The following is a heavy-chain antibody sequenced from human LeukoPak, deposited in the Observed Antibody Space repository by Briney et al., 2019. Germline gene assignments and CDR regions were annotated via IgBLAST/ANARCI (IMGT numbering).Heavy chain of an antibody. CDR3: AKVGSSSWYYFDY. V-gene: IGHV3-23*01. Sequence: GGSLRLSCAASGFTFSNYAMSWVRQAPGKGLEWVSTISNSDGSTHYADSVKGRFTISRDISERTLYLQMNSLRADDTALYYCAKVGSSSWYYFDYWGQGTLVTVSS. CDR1: GFTFSNYA. CDR2: ISNSDGST. J-gene: IGHJ4*02. D-gene: IGHD6-13*01.